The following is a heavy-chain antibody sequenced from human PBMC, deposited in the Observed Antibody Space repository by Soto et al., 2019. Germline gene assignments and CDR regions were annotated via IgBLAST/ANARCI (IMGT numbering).Heavy chain of an antibody. CDR3: ARESTDVSNSTTTSSGFHGMDV. CDR2: ISTSSSFI. D-gene: IGHD2-2*01. V-gene: IGHV3-21*01. CDR1: GFTFRSHR. J-gene: IGHJ6*02. Sequence: PGGSLRLSCEGSGFTFRSHRMNWVRRDPGRGVEWVASISTSSSFIYYGDSVRGRLIIFRDNAKNSLDLQMDSLRAEDTAVYYCARESTDVSNSTTTSSGFHGMDVCGQGITVPVSS.